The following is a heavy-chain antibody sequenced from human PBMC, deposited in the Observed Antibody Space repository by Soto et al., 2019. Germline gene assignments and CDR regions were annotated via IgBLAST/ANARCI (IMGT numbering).Heavy chain of an antibody. CDR1: GFTFSSYW. J-gene: IGHJ4*02. CDR3: ARDRGREYQLLWDDY. Sequence: GSLRLSCAASGFTFSSYWMSWVRQAPGKGLEWVANIKQDGSEKYYVDSVKGRFTISRDNAKNSLYLQMNSLRAEDTAVYYCARDRGREYQLLWDDYWGQGTLVTVSS. CDR2: IKQDGSEK. V-gene: IGHV3-7*01. D-gene: IGHD2-2*01.